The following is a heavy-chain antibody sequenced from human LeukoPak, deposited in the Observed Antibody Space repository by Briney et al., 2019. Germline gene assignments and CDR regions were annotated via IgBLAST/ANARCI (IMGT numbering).Heavy chain of an antibody. CDR1: GGTFSSYA. D-gene: IGHD4-23*01. CDR2: IIPIFGTA. Sequence: ASVKVSCKASGGTFSSYAISWVRQAPGQGLEWMGGIIPIFGTANYAQRFQGRVTITGDKSTSTAYMELSSLRSEDTAVYYCARSVSPNSCFDYWGQGTLVTVSS. J-gene: IGHJ4*02. V-gene: IGHV1-69*06. CDR3: ARSVSPNSCFDY.